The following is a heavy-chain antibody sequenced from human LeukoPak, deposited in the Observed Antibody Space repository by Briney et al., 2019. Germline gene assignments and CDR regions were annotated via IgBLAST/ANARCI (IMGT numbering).Heavy chain of an antibody. CDR2: IYYSGST. CDR1: GYSISSSNW. Sequence: SGTLSLTCAVSGYSISSSNWWGWIRQPPGKGLEWIGYIYYSGSTYYNPSLKSRVTMSVDTSKNQFSLKLSSVTAVDTAVYYCARSGTYYDILEYYFDYWGQGTLVTVSS. J-gene: IGHJ4*02. V-gene: IGHV4-28*01. D-gene: IGHD3-9*01. CDR3: ARSGTYYDILEYYFDY.